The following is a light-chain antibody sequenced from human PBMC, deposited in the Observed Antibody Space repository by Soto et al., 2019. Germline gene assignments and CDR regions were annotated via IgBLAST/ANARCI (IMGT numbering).Light chain of an antibody. CDR2: IAS. V-gene: IGKV1-39*01. J-gene: IGKJ2*01. CDR3: QQSYSTPYT. Sequence: DIHMTQSPSSLSASVGDRVTITCRASQSISNYLNWYQQKPGKAPNLLIYIASNLHSGVPSRFSGSGSGTDFTLTISSLQPEDSATYYCQQSYSTPYTFGQGTKLDIK. CDR1: QSISNY.